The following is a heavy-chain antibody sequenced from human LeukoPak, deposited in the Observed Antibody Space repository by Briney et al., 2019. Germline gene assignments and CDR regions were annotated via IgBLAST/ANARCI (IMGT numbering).Heavy chain of an antibody. Sequence: PSETLSLTCTVSGGSISSYYWSWVRQPPGKGLEWIGEINHSGSTNYNPSLKSRVTISVDTSKNQFSLKLSSVTAADTAVYYCARVAVAGLNDAFDIWGQGTMVTVSS. CDR2: INHSGST. J-gene: IGHJ3*02. V-gene: IGHV4-34*01. CDR1: GGSISSYY. D-gene: IGHD6-19*01. CDR3: ARVAVAGLNDAFDI.